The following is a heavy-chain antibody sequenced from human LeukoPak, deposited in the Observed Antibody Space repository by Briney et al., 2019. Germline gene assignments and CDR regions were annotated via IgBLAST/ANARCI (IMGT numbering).Heavy chain of an antibody. CDR1: GFTFSSYA. Sequence: GGSLRLSCAASGFTFSSYAMSWVRQAPGKGLEWVSAISGSGGRTYYADSVKGRFTISRDNSKNTLYLQMNSLRAEDTAVYYCAKQISCDSSGYYSHDFDIWGQGTMVTVSS. V-gene: IGHV3-23*01. CDR2: ISGSGGRT. D-gene: IGHD3-22*01. CDR3: AKQISCDSSGYYSHDFDI. J-gene: IGHJ3*02.